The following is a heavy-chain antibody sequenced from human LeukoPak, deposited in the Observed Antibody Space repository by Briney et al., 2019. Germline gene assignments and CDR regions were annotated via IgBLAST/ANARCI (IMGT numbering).Heavy chain of an antibody. Sequence: SETLSLTCTVPGGSIRSYYWSWIRQPPGKGLEWIGYIYYSGSTNYNPSLKSRVTISVDTSKNQFSLKLSSVTAEDTAVYYCARALKQLAPFYYYYYMDVWGKGTTVTVSS. CDR3: ARALKQLAPFYYYYYMDV. V-gene: IGHV4-59*01. D-gene: IGHD6-6*01. CDR2: IYYSGST. J-gene: IGHJ6*03. CDR1: GGSIRSYY.